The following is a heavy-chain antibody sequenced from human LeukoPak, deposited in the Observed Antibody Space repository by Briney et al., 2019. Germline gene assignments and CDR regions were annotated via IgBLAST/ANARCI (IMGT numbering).Heavy chain of an antibody. J-gene: IGHJ3*02. V-gene: IGHV4-59*08. CDR3: ARPTEYSGYGI. CDR2: IYYSGST. D-gene: IGHD5-12*01. Sequence: PSETLSLACTVSGGSISSYYWSWIRQPPGKGLEWIGYIYYSGSTNYNPSLKSRVTISVDTSKNQFSLNLSSVTAADTAVYYCARPTEYSGYGIGGRGTVVSVSS. CDR1: GGSISSYY.